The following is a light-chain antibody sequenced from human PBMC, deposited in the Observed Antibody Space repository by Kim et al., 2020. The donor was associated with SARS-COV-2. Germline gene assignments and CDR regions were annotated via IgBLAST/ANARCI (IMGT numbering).Light chain of an antibody. Sequence: QSVLTQPPSVSGAPGQRVTISCTGSSSNIGAGYDVHWYQQLPGRAPKLLIYGNSNRPSGVPDRFSGSKSGTSGALVITGLQAEDEADYYCQSSDSSRGGVFGGGTQLTVL. CDR1: SSNIGAGYD. CDR2: GNS. CDR3: QSSDSSRGGV. V-gene: IGLV1-40*01. J-gene: IGLJ2*01.